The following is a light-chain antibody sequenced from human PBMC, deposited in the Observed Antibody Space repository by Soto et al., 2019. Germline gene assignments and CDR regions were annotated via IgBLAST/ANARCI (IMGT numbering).Light chain of an antibody. CDR1: QSVSSN. Sequence: EIVMTQSPATLSVSPGERATLSCRASQSVSSNLAWYQQKPGQAPRLLIYGASTRATGIPARFSGSGSGTEFTLTIRSLQSEDFAVYYCQQYNNLPPFTFGPGTKVDIK. V-gene: IGKV3-15*01. CDR2: GAS. CDR3: QQYNNLPPFT. J-gene: IGKJ3*01.